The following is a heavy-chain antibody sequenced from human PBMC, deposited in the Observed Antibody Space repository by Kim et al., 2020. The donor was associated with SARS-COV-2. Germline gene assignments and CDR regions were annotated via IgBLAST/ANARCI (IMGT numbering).Heavy chain of an antibody. Sequence: SETLSLTCTVSGGSISSYYWSWIRQPPGKGLEWIGYIYYSGSTNYNPSLKSRVTISVDTSKNQFSLKLSSVTAADTAVYYCAREGIAAAGLDYWGQGTLVTVSS. CDR2: IYYSGST. D-gene: IGHD6-13*01. CDR1: GGSISSYY. J-gene: IGHJ4*02. V-gene: IGHV4-59*01. CDR3: AREGIAAAGLDY.